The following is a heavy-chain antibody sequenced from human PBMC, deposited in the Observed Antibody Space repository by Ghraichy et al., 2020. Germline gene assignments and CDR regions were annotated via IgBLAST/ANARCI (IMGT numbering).Heavy chain of an antibody. J-gene: IGHJ4*02. CDR2: ISGGGDST. Sequence: AGSLRLSCAASGFTFTRYAMSWVRQAPGKGLEWVSAISGGGDSTNYADSVKGRFTISRDNSRNTLYLGMNSLRVEDTATYYCAKKKDSSGYFNEWGQGTLVTVSS. CDR3: AKKKDSSGYFNE. CDR1: GFTFTRYA. D-gene: IGHD3-22*01. V-gene: IGHV3-23*01.